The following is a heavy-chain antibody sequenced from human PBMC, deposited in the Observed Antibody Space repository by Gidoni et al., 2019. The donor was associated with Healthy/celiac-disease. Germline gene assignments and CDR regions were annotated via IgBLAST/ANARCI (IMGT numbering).Heavy chain of an antibody. J-gene: IGHJ2*01. CDR1: GGSVSCGSYY. CDR3: ASKRGAAWGSSVNQYWYFDL. CDR2: IYYSGST. D-gene: IGHD2-2*01. V-gene: IGHV4-61*01. Sequence: QVQLQASRPGLVTPSETLSLTCTVSGGSVSCGSYYWSWIRQPPGKGLEWIGYIYYSGSTNDNPSLKSRVTISVDTSKNQFSLKLSSVTVADTAVYYCASKRGAAWGSSVNQYWYFDLWGRGTLVTVSS.